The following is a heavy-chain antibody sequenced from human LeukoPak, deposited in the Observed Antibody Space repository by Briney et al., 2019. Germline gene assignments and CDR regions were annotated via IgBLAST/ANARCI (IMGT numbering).Heavy chain of an antibody. D-gene: IGHD6-19*01. CDR2: IYPGDSDT. J-gene: IGHJ4*02. CDR3: ARHEVAGLFDY. V-gene: IGHV5-51*01. CDR1: GYSFTNYW. Sequence: GESLKISCTGSGYSFTNYWIGWVRQIPGKGLEWMGIIYPGDSDTRYSPSFQGQVTISADKSISTAYLQWSSLKASDTAMYYCARHEVAGLFDYWGQGTLVTVSS.